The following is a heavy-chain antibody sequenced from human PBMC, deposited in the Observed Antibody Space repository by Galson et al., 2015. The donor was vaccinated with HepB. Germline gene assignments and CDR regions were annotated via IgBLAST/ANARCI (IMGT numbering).Heavy chain of an antibody. J-gene: IGHJ3*02. CDR3: ARGGDCSSTSCYISPLDAFDI. Sequence: SLRLSCAASGFTFSSYAMHWVRQAPGKGLEWVAVISYDGSNKYYADSVKGRFTISRDNSKNTLYLQMNSLRAEDTAVYYCARGGDCSSTSCYISPLDAFDIWGQGTMVTVSS. CDR2: ISYDGSNK. D-gene: IGHD2-2*02. CDR1: GFTFSSYA. V-gene: IGHV3-30-3*01.